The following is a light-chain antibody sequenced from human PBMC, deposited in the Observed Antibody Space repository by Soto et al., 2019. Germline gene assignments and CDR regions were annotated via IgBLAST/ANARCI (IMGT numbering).Light chain of an antibody. CDR2: SAS. CDR3: LQDYNFPRT. J-gene: IGKJ1*01. Sequence: AIQMTQSPSSLSASVGDRVTITCRASQGIRSDLGWYQQKPGKAPKLLIYSASNLQSGVPSRFSGSGSGTDFTLTISSLQPEDFATYYCLQDYNFPRTFGQETKVDIK. CDR1: QGIRSD. V-gene: IGKV1-6*01.